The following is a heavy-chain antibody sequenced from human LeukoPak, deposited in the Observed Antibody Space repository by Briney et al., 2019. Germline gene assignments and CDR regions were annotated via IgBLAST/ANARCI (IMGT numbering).Heavy chain of an antibody. CDR3: ARLMVRGVIGY. V-gene: IGHV4-39*01. J-gene: IGHJ4*02. Sequence: SETLSLTCTVSGGSISSSSYYWGWIRQPPGKGLEWIGSIYYSGSTYYNPSLKSRVTISVDTSKNQFSLKLSSVTAADTAVYYCARLMVRGVIGYWGQGTLVTVSS. CDR1: GGSISSSSYY. CDR2: IYYSGST. D-gene: IGHD3-10*01.